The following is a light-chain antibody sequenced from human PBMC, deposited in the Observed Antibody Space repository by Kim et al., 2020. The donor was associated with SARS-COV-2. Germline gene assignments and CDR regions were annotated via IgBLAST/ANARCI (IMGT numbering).Light chain of an antibody. J-gene: IGKJ4*01. V-gene: IGKV1-33*01. CDR3: QQFDNLPLT. CDR1: QDIRNY. CDR2: AAS. Sequence: DIQMTQSPSSLSASVGDRVTITCQASQDIRNYLNWYQQKPGKAPQLLIYAASNLETGVPSRFSGSGSGTDFTFSISSLQPEDIATYYCQQFDNLPLTFGGGTKVDIK.